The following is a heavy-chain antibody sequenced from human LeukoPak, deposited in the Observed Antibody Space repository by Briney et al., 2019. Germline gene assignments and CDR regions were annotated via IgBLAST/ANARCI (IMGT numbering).Heavy chain of an antibody. CDR2: INSNNGNT. D-gene: IGHD6-13*01. V-gene: IGHV1-18*01. Sequence: ASVKVSCKASGYTFTSYGLTWVRQAPGQGLEWLGWINSNNGNTNYAQKLQGRVTMTRDTSTTTAYMELRSLRSDDTAVYYCARGPIAAAGDYWGQGTLVTVSS. CDR3: ARGPIAAAGDY. CDR1: GYTFTSYG. J-gene: IGHJ4*02.